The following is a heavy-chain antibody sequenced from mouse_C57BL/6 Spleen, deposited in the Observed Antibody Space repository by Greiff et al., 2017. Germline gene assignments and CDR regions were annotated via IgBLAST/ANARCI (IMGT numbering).Heavy chain of an antibody. D-gene: IGHD2-3*01. CDR2: INPYNGDT. Sequence: VQLKESGPELVKPGDSVKISCKASGYSFTGYFMNWVMQSHGKSLEWIGRINPYNGDTFYNQKFKGKATLTVDKSSSTAHMELRSLTSEDSAVYYCARYDARDYFDYWGQGTTLTVSS. V-gene: IGHV1-20*01. CDR1: GYSFTGYF. J-gene: IGHJ2*01. CDR3: ARYDARDYFDY.